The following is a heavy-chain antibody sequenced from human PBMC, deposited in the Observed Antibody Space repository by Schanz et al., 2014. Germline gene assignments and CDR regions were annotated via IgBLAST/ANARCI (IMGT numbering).Heavy chain of an antibody. CDR3: ARGYGDSPTDF. Sequence: QVQLEQSGAEVKKPGASVKVSCKTSGYAFSDYGITWVRQAPGQGLEWMGRIIPILGIANYAQNFQGRVTITADKSTSTAYMELSSLRSEDTAVYYCARGYGDSPTDFWGQGTLVTVSS. CDR1: GYAFSDYG. CDR2: IIPILGIA. V-gene: IGHV1-69*04. J-gene: IGHJ4*02. D-gene: IGHD4-17*01.